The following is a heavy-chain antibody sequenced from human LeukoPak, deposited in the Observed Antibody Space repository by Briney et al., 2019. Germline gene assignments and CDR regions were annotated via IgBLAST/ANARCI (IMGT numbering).Heavy chain of an antibody. J-gene: IGHJ6*02. CDR2: IYSGGST. Sequence: PGGSLRLSCAASGFTVSSNYMSWVRQAPGKGLEWVSVIYSGGSTYYADSVKGRFTISRDNSRNTLYLQMNSLRAEDTAVYYCARVGCSSTSCYYYYYGMDVWGQGTTVTVSS. CDR3: ARVGCSSTSCYYYYYGMDV. D-gene: IGHD2-2*01. V-gene: IGHV3-53*01. CDR1: GFTVSSNY.